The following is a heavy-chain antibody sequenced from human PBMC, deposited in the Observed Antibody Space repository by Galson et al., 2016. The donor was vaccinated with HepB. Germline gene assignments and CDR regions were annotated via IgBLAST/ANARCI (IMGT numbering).Heavy chain of an antibody. CDR1: GFRFSDYN. CDR3: ARPYTYYFGSGSYFDVLHYGMDV. J-gene: IGHJ6*02. Sequence: SLRLSCAASGFRFSDYNMNWVRQAPGRGLEWVAYISASSGTLDYADSVQGRFTISSDNANNPLSLQMNSLRAEDTAFYYCARPYTYYFGSGSYFDVLHYGMDVWGQGTTVTVSS. CDR2: ISASSGTL. D-gene: IGHD3-10*01. V-gene: IGHV3-48*01.